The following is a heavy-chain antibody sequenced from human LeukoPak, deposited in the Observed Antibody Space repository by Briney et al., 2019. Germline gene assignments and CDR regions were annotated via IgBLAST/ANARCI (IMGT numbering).Heavy chain of an antibody. CDR2: IIPIFGTA. Sequence: SVKVSCKASGGTFSSYAISWVRQAPGQGLVWMGGIIPIFGTANYAQKFQGRVTITADESTSTAYMELSSLRSEDTAVYYCARDSPGIVVVPAAMKDYYYGMDVWGQGTTVAVSS. D-gene: IGHD2-2*01. CDR1: GGTFSSYA. V-gene: IGHV1-69*13. J-gene: IGHJ6*02. CDR3: ARDSPGIVVVPAAMKDYYYGMDV.